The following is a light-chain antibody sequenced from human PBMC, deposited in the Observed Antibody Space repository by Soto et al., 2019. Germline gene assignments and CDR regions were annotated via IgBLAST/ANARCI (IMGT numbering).Light chain of an antibody. Sequence: QLVLTQPHSASGSPGQSVTISCTGTSSDVGGYSYVSWYQQYPGRAPKLMIYEVTKRPSGVPDRFSGSKSGNTASLTVSGLQAEDEADYYCSSYAASNNFYFVFGGGTKVTVL. J-gene: IGLJ3*02. CDR1: SSDVGGYSY. CDR3: SSYAASNNFYFV. CDR2: EVT. V-gene: IGLV2-8*01.